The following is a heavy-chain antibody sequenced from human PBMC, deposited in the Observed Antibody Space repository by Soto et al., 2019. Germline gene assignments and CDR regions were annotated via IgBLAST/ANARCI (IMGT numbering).Heavy chain of an antibody. V-gene: IGHV4-59*08. J-gene: IGHJ6*02. CDR1: GGSISSYY. D-gene: IGHD1-26*01. CDR3: ARQPRGSYYYYYYGMDV. Sequence: QVQLQESGPGLVKPSETLSLTCTVSGGSISSYYWSWIRQPPGKGLEWIGYIYYSGSTNYNPSLKSRVTISVDTSKNQFSLKLSSVTAADTAVYYCARQPRGSYYYYYYGMDVWGQGTTVTVSS. CDR2: IYYSGST.